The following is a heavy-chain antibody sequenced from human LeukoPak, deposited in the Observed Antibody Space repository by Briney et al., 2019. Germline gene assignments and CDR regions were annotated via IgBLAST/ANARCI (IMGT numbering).Heavy chain of an antibody. CDR2: LYSGGTT. J-gene: IGHJ4*02. CDR3: AGRYDSSGYPLH. Sequence: GGSLRLSCAASGFSVSNNYVSWVRQAPGKGLEWVSVLYSGGTTYYADSVKGRFTISRDNSRNTLYLQMNSLRAEDTAVYYCAGRYDSSGYPLHWGQGTLVTVSS. V-gene: IGHV3-53*01. D-gene: IGHD3-22*01. CDR1: GFSVSNNY.